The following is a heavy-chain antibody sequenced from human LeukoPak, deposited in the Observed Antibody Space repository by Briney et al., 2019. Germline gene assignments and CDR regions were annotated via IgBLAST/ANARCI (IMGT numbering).Heavy chain of an antibody. J-gene: IGHJ4*02. CDR1: GITLSNYG. CDR2: ISDSGGST. CDR3: TKRGVVIRVILVGFHKEAYYFDS. Sequence: GGSLRLSCAVSGITLSNYGMSWVRQAPGKGLEWVAGISDSGGSTNYADSVKGRFTISRDNPKNTLYLQMNSLRAEDTAVYFCTKRGVVIRVILVGFHKEAYYFDSWGQGALVTVSS. V-gene: IGHV3-23*01. D-gene: IGHD3-22*01.